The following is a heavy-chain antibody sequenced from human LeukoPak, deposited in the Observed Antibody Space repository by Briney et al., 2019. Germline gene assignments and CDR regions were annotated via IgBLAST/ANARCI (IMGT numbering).Heavy chain of an antibody. J-gene: IGHJ6*02. Sequence: GGSLRLSCAASGFALSSHWMTWVRQVPGRGPEWVANVNRDGSETYYLDPVKGRFTISKDNAKNSLYLQMNSLRAEDTALYHCARNNGMDVWGQGTTVIVSS. CDR1: GFALSSHW. CDR2: VNRDGSET. V-gene: IGHV3-7*03. CDR3: ARNNGMDV.